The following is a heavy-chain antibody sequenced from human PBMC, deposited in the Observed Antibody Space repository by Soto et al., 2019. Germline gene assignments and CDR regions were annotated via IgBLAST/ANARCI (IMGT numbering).Heavy chain of an antibody. CDR1: GFTSSSYW. D-gene: IGHD5-12*01. Sequence: PGGSLRLSCAVSGFTSSSYWMHWVRQAPGKGLVWVSRINGDGSSTSYADSVKGRFTISRDNAKNTLYLKMNSLRAEDTAVYSCARGNSGYGNFDYWGLGTRVIVAS. V-gene: IGHV3-74*01. CDR3: ARGNSGYGNFDY. CDR2: INGDGSST. J-gene: IGHJ4*02.